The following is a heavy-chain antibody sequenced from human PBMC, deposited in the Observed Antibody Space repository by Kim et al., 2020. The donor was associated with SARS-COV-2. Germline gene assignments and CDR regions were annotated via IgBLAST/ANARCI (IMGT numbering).Heavy chain of an antibody. Sequence: SETLSLTCTVSGGSISSSSYYWGWIRQPPGKGLEWIGSIYYSGSTYYNPSLKSRVTISVDTSKNQFSLKLSSVTAADTAVYYCARPGDSGSLFDYWGQGTLVTVSS. J-gene: IGHJ4*02. D-gene: IGHD3-22*01. V-gene: IGHV4-39*01. CDR2: IYYSGST. CDR3: ARPGDSGSLFDY. CDR1: GGSISSSSYY.